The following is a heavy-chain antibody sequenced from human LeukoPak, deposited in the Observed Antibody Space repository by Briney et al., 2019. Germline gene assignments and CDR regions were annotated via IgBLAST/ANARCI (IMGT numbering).Heavy chain of an antibody. CDR2: IKRDETVI. Sequence: PGGSLRLSCAASGFTFSGYWMHWVRQAPGKGPVWVSRIKRDETVIEYADSVKGRFTISRDNAKNTLFLQMNSLRVEDTAIYYCARGPDHGGSYYHDWGQGTPVTVSS. CDR1: GFTFSGYW. D-gene: IGHD1-26*01. V-gene: IGHV3-74*01. J-gene: IGHJ4*02. CDR3: ARGPDHGGSYYHD.